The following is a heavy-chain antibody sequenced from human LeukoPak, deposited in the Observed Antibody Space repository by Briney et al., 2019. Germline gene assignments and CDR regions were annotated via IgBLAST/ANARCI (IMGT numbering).Heavy chain of an antibody. D-gene: IGHD6-19*01. CDR1: GFTFNSYA. CDR3: AKAGKGVVGYFDY. J-gene: IGHJ4*02. Sequence: GGSLRLSCAASGFTFNSYAMSWVRQAPGKGLEWVSAIRGSGGGTYYADSVKGRFTISRDNSKNTLYLQMNSLRDEDTALYYCAKAGKGVVGYFDYWGQGTLVTVSS. CDR2: IRGSGGGT. V-gene: IGHV3-23*01.